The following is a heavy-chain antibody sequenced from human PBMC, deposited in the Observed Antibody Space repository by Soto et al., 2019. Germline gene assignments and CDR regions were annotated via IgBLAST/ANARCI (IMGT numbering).Heavy chain of an antibody. V-gene: IGHV4-61*01. D-gene: IGHD5-12*01. Sequence: PSETLSLTCTVSGGSVSSGSYYWSWIRQPPGKGLEWIGYIYYSGSTNYNPSLKSRVTISVDTSKNQFSLKLSSVTAADTAVYYCARYERWLQLRAYDAFDIWGQGTMVTVSS. CDR3: ARYERWLQLRAYDAFDI. J-gene: IGHJ3*02. CDR2: IYYSGST. CDR1: GGSVSSGSYY.